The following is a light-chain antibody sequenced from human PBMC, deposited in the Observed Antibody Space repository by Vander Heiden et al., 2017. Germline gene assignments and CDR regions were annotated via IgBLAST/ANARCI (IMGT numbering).Light chain of an antibody. CDR1: KWGDKY. V-gene: IGLV3-1*01. J-gene: IGLJ2*01. CDR2: QDS. Sequence: SYELTQPPSVSVSPGQTARITCSGDKWGDKYACWYQQKPGQSPVLVIYQDSKRPAGIPERFSGSNSGTTATLTISGTQAMDEADYYCQAWDSSTAVVFGGGTKLTVL. CDR3: QAWDSSTAVV.